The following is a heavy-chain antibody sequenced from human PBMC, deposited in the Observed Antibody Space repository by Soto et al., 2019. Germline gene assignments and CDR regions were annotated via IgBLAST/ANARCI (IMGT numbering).Heavy chain of an antibody. Sequence: TLSLTGTVSGGSINSGGYYWSWIRQHPGKGLEWIGYINYSGSTNYNASLKSRVIISRDTSKNQLSLNLSSVTAADTAIYYCARNYYNCKAYGYWGQGTLVTVSS. D-gene: IGHD3-22*01. CDR1: GGSINSGGYY. CDR2: INYSGST. CDR3: ARNYYNCKAYGY. V-gene: IGHV4-31*03. J-gene: IGHJ4*02.